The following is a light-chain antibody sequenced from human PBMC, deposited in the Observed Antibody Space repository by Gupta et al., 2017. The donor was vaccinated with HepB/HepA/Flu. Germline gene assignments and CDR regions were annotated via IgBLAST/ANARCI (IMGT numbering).Light chain of an antibody. Sequence: EIVLAQSPGTLSLSPGERATLSCRASQSVSSTYLAWYQQEPGQAPSLLIFGASSRATGTPDRFSGSGSGTDFTLTISRLEPEDFAVYYCQHYGSSSWTFGLGTKVEIK. CDR2: GAS. J-gene: IGKJ1*01. CDR1: QSVSSTY. CDR3: QHYGSSSWT. V-gene: IGKV3-20*01.